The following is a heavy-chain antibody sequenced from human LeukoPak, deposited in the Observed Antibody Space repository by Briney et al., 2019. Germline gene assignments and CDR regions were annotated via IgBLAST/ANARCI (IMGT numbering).Heavy chain of an antibody. Sequence: SETLSLTCTVSGVSISSYYWSWIRQPPGKGLEWIGYIYYSGGTNYNPSLKSRVTISIDTSKNQFSLKLTSVTAADTAVYYCARVVGDGYSEYWGQGTLVTVFS. CDR3: ARVVGDGYSEY. CDR1: GVSISSYY. D-gene: IGHD5-24*01. J-gene: IGHJ4*02. CDR2: IYYSGGT. V-gene: IGHV4-59*01.